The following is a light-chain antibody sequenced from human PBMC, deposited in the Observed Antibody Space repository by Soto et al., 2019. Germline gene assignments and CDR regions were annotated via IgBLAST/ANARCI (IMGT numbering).Light chain of an antibody. CDR2: DAS. CDR3: QNYNSYSSIT. J-gene: IGKJ5*01. V-gene: IGKV1-5*01. CDR1: RTISSW. Sequence: GDRVTITCRASRTISSWLAWYQQKPGKAPKLLIYDASSLESGVPSRFSGSGSGTEFTLTISRLQPDDFATYYCQNYNSYSSITFGQGTRLEIK.